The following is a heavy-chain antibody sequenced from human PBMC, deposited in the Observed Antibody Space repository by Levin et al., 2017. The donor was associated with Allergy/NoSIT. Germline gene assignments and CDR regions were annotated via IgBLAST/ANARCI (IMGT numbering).Heavy chain of an antibody. Sequence: NSGGSLRLSCAASGFTFSDYYMSWIRQAPGKGLEWVSYISSSGSTIYYADSVKGRFTISRDNAKNSLYLQMNSLRAEDTAVYYCARFEGGVVPAATVDYWGQGTLVTVSS. CDR1: GFTFSDYY. CDR2: ISSSGSTI. D-gene: IGHD2-2*01. V-gene: IGHV3-11*01. J-gene: IGHJ4*02. CDR3: ARFEGGVVPAATVDY.